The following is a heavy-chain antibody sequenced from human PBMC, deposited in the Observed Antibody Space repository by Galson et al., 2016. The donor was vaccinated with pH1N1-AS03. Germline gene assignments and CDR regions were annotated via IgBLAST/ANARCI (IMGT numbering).Heavy chain of an antibody. CDR1: GYTFTGYF. V-gene: IGHV1-2*06. CDR2: INPNSGGT. Sequence: SVKVSCKASGYTFTGYFLHWVRQAPGQGLEWMGRINPNSGGTKYAQKFQGRVTMTRDTSISTVHMELTGPRSDDTAVYYCARGGYCSSKNCYSEDYFYNGMDVWGQGTTVTVSS. CDR3: ARGGYCSSKNCYSEDYFYNGMDV. D-gene: IGHD2-2*01. J-gene: IGHJ6*02.